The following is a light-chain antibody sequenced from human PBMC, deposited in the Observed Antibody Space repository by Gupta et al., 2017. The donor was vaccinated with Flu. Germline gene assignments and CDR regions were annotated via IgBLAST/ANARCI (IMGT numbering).Light chain of an antibody. Sequence: DIVLSQSPGTLSLSPGERATLSCRASQTITSSYLAWYKNRPGQAPRLLIYGASTRATGIKDRLSGSGDGTDFTLNIIRREPEDFAVYYCQHCIMAYTMYTFGQGTKLDIK. V-gene: IGKV3-20*01. CDR1: QTITSSY. CDR2: GAS. J-gene: IGKJ2*01. CDR3: QHCIMAYTMYT.